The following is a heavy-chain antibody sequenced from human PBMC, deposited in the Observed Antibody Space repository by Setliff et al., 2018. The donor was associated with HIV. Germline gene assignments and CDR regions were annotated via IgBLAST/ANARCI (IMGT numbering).Heavy chain of an antibody. CDR3: AKCXXXXVDY. V-gene: IGHV3-48*04. CDR1: GFAFSTFD. D-gene: IGHD2-2*01. J-gene: IGHJ4*02. Sequence: GWSLRLSCAASGFAFSTFDMXXGGXXXXXGLXXVXGGRTGXXXKDYXDSVKGRFTVSRXNAKNSLYLQMNSLRAEETAVYYCAKCXXXXVDYWGQGTLVTVS. CDR2: GRTGXXXK.